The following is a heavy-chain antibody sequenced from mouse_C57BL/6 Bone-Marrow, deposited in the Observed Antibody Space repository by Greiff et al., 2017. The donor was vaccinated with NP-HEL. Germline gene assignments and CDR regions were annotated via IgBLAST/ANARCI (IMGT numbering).Heavy chain of an antibody. V-gene: IGHV1-63*01. CDR1: GYTFTNYW. CDR2: IYPGGGYT. J-gene: IGHJ1*03. CDR3: ARRILRWYFDV. D-gene: IGHD1-1*01. Sequence: QVQLQQSGAELVRLGTSVKMSCKASGYTFTNYWIGWAKQRPGHGPEWIGDIYPGGGYTNYNEKFKGKATLTADKSSSAAYMQFSSLTSEDSAIYYCARRILRWYFDVWGTGTTVTVSS.